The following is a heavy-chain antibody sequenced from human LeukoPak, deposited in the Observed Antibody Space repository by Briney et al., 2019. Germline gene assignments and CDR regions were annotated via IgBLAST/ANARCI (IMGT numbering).Heavy chain of an antibody. D-gene: IGHD1-14*01. CDR2: IIPIFGTA. J-gene: IGHJ3*02. CDR1: GGTFSSYA. V-gene: IGHV1-69*06. Sequence: EASVKLSCKASGGTFSSYAISWVRQAPGQGLEWMGRIIPIFGTANYAQKFQGRVTITADKSTSTAYMELSSLRSEDTAVYYCARTGGRKWTHRGPFDIWGQGTMVTVSS. CDR3: ARTGGRKWTHRGPFDI.